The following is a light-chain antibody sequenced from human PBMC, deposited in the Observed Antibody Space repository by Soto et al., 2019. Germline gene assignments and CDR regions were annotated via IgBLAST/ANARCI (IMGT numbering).Light chain of an antibody. V-gene: IGLV1-51*01. CDR3: GTWDSSLSAGGV. CDR2: DNN. CDR1: SSNIGNNY. Sequence: QSALTQPPSVSAAPGQKVNISCSGSSSNIGNNYVSWYQQLPGTAPKLLIYDNNKRPSGIPDRFSGSKSGTSATLGITGLQTWDEADYYCGTWDSSLSAGGVFGGGTKVTVL. J-gene: IGLJ2*01.